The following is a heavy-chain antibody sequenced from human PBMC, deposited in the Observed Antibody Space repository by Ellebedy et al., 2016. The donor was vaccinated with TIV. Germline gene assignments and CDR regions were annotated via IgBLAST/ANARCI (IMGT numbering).Heavy chain of an antibody. CDR3: ARDFYGSGSYLKPPPY. CDR1: GFTFSSYE. Sequence: GESLKISCAASGFTFSSYEMNWVRQAPGKGLEWVANIKQDGSEKYYVDSVKGRFTISRDNAKNLLYLQMNSLRAEDTAVYYCARDFYGSGSYLKPPPYWGQGTLVTVSS. J-gene: IGHJ4*02. D-gene: IGHD3-10*01. CDR2: IKQDGSEK. V-gene: IGHV3-7*01.